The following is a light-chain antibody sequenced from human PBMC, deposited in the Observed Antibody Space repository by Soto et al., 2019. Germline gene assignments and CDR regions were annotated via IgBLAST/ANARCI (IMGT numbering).Light chain of an antibody. CDR1: SGHSSYI. V-gene: IGLV4-60*02. Sequence: QSVLTQSSSASASLGSSVKLTCTLSSGHSSYIIAWHQQQPGKAPRYLMKLEGSGSYNKGSGVPDRFSGSSSGADRYLTISTLQFEDEADYYCETWDRNTHVFGGGTKLTVL. J-gene: IGLJ3*02. CDR3: ETWDRNTHV. CDR2: LEGSGSY.